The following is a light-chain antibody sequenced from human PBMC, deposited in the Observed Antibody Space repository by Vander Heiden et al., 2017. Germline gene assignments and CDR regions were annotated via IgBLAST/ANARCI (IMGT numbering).Light chain of an antibody. J-gene: IGKJ1*01. CDR1: QSLLHSIGYNY. Sequence: DIVMTQLPLSLPVTPGEPASMSCRSSQSLLHSIGYNYVDWYLQKPGQSPQLLIYLGSNRASGVPDRFSGSGSGTDFTLKISRVEAEDVGVYYCMQAIQIPRTFGQGTKVQIK. CDR2: LGS. CDR3: MQAIQIPRT. V-gene: IGKV2-28*01.